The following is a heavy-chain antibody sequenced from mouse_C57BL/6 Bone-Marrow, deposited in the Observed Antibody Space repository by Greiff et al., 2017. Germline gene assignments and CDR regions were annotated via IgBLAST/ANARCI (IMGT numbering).Heavy chain of an antibody. CDR3: ARIKDYYGSSSYYFGY. J-gene: IGHJ2*01. CDR1: GFSLSTFGMG. CDR2: IWWDDDK. V-gene: IGHV8-8*01. Sequence: QVTLKESGPGILQPSQTLSLTCSFSGFSLSTFGMGVGWIRQPSGKGLEWLAHIWWDDDKYYNPALKSRLTISKDTSKNQVFLKIANVDTADTATYYCARIKDYYGSSSYYFGYWGQGTTLTVSS. D-gene: IGHD1-1*01.